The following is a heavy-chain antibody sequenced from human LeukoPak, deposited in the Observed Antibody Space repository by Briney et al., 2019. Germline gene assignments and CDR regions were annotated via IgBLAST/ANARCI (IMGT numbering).Heavy chain of an antibody. CDR3: ARATYNAYYYYYGMDV. V-gene: IGHV4-59*01. J-gene: IGHJ6*04. CDR1: GGSISSYY. Sequence: PSETLSLTCTVSGGSISSYYWSWIRQPPGKGLEWIGYIYYSGSTNYNPSLRSRVTISVDTSKNQFSLKLSSVTAADTAVYYCARATYNAYYYYYGMDVWGKGTTVTVSS. CDR2: IYYSGST. D-gene: IGHD5-24*01.